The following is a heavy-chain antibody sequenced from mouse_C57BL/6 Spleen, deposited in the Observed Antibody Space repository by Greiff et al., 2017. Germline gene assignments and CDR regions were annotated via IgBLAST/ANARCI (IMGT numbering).Heavy chain of an antibody. Sequence: EVQVVESGGDLVKPGGSLKLSCAASGFTFSSYGMSWVRQTPDKRLEWVATISSGGSYTYYPDSVKGRFTISRDNAKNTLYLQMSSLKSEDTAMYYCASYSNLAWFAYWGQGTLVTVSA. D-gene: IGHD2-5*01. CDR3: ASYSNLAWFAY. V-gene: IGHV5-6*01. CDR2: ISSGGSYT. CDR1: GFTFSSYG. J-gene: IGHJ3*01.